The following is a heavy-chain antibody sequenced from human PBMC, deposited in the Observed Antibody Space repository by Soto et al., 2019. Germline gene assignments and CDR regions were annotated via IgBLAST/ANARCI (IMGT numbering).Heavy chain of an antibody. Sequence: GGSPLHSCAADGFTVSSNYMSWVRQAPGKGLEWVLVIYSGGSTYYADSVKDRFILSRVNSKNTLYLQMNRLRAEDTAVYYCARAQTTWGQGT. V-gene: IGHV3-66*01. CDR2: IYSGGST. CDR3: ARAQTT. D-gene: IGHD1-1*01. J-gene: IGHJ4*02. CDR1: GFTVSSNY.